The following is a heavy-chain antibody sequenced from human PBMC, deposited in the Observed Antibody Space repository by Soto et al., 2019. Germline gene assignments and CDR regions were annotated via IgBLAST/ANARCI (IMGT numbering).Heavy chain of an antibody. D-gene: IGHD3-22*01. V-gene: IGHV3-66*01. Sequence: GGSVRLSCAASGFTVSSNYMSWVRQAPGKGLEWVSVIYSGGSTYYADSVKGRFTISRDNSKNTQYLQMSSLRADDTAVYYCVKGEYYYDSSGYYPFDYWGQGT. CDR2: IYSGGST. CDR1: GFTVSSNY. CDR3: VKGEYYYDSSGYYPFDY. J-gene: IGHJ4*02.